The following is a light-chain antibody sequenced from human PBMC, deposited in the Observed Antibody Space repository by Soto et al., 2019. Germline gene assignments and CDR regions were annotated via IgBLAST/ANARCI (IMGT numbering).Light chain of an antibody. CDR2: EVS. Sequence: QSALTQSASVSGSPGQSITISCTGNSGDVGSYYLVSWYQQHPGKAPKLMIYEVSKRPSGVSNRFSGSKSGNTASLTISGLQAEDEADYYCCSYAGSSTVVFGGGTQLTV. V-gene: IGLV2-23*02. CDR3: CSYAGSSTVV. J-gene: IGLJ2*01. CDR1: SGDVGSYYL.